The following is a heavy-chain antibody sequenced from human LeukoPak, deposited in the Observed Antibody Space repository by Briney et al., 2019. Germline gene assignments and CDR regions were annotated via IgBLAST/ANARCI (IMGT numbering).Heavy chain of an antibody. D-gene: IGHD2-8*01. J-gene: IGHJ6*03. Sequence: GGSLRLSCAASGFAVSSNYMSWVRQAPGKGLEWVSVIYSGGSGGRTYYADSVKGRFTVSRDNSKNTLYLQMNSLRAEDTAVYYCARALYPTNGVYYYYYYMDVWGKGTTVTVSS. CDR1: GFAVSSNY. CDR3: ARALYPTNGVYYYYYYMDV. V-gene: IGHV3-53*01. CDR2: IYSGGSGGRT.